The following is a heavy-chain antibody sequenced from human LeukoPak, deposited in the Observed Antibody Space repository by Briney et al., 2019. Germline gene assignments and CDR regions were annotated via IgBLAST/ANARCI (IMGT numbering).Heavy chain of an antibody. CDR2: INYSESS. Sequence: KTSEMLSFTSTVSGGFINSYYGTWIRKPPGKGLEWIGYINYSESSHYNPTLKSRVTLSDDTSKNQFSLKLTSVTAADTAVYYCARFATSDFDFWGQGSLVAASS. CDR3: ARFATSDFDF. V-gene: IGHV4-59*12. CDR1: GGFINSYY. J-gene: IGHJ4*02. D-gene: IGHD2-2*01.